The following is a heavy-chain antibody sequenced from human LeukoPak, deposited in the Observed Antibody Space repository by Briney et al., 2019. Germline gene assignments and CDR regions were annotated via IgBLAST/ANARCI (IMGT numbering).Heavy chain of an antibody. Sequence: PGGSLRLSCAASEFSVGSNYMTWVRQAPGKGLEWVSSISSSSSYIYYADSVKGRFTISRDNAKNSLYLQMNSLRAEDTAVYYCARGGYSYDPRPFDPWGQGTLVTVSS. V-gene: IGHV3-21*01. CDR1: EFSVGSNY. D-gene: IGHD5-18*01. CDR2: ISSSSSYI. CDR3: ARGGYSYDPRPFDP. J-gene: IGHJ5*02.